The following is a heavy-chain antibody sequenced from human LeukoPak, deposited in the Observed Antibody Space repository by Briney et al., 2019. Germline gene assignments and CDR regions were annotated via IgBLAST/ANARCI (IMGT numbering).Heavy chain of an antibody. CDR1: GGSISSSSYY. CDR3: ARRGAGYCSGGSCYSEAFDI. V-gene: IGHV4-39*01. D-gene: IGHD2-15*01. J-gene: IGHJ3*02. CDR2: IYYSGST. Sequence: PSETLSLTCTVSGGSISSSSYYWGWIRQPPGKGLEWIGNIYYSGSTYYNPSLKSRVTISVDTSKNQFSLNLNSVTAAETAIYYCARRGAGYCSGGSCYSEAFDIWGQGTMVTVSS.